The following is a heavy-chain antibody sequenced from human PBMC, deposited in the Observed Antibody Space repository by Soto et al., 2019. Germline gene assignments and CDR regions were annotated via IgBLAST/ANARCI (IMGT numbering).Heavy chain of an antibody. CDR2: ISRSGGST. D-gene: IGHD6-19*01. Sequence: EVQLLESGGGLVQPGGSLRLSCAASGVTFSTYAMSWVRQAPGKGLEWVSAISRSGGSTYYADSVKGRFTVSRDNPEKMLYLQMNSLRVEHTAVYFCAKGSASTYSFDSWCKVAMVTVSS. J-gene: IGHJ4*02. CDR1: GVTFSTYA. V-gene: IGHV3-23*01. CDR3: AKGSASTYSFDS.